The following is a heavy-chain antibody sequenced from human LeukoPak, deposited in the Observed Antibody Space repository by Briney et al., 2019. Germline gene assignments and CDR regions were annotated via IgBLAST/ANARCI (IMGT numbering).Heavy chain of an antibody. CDR1: GGSISSYY. J-gene: IGHJ4*02. D-gene: IGHD6-13*01. CDR3: ARNLIPEQLVLNF. CDR2: IFYSGTT. V-gene: IGHV4-59*01. Sequence: SETLSLTCTVSGGSISSYYWSWIRQPPGKGLEWIGFIFYSGTTNYNPSLKSRVTISVDTSKNQFSLKLSSVTAADTAVYYCARNLIPEQLVLNFWGQGTLVTVSS.